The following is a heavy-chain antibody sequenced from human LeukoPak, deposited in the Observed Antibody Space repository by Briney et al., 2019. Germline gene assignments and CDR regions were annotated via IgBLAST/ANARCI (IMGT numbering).Heavy chain of an antibody. D-gene: IGHD6-13*01. Sequence: SVKVSCKASGGTFSSYAISWVRQAPGQGLEWMGRIIPILGIANYAQKFQGRVTITADKSTSTAYMELSSLRSEDTAVYYCARGVAAPGTGLDYWGQGTLVTVSS. CDR1: GGTFSSYA. CDR2: IIPILGIA. CDR3: ARGVAAPGTGLDY. J-gene: IGHJ4*02. V-gene: IGHV1-69*04.